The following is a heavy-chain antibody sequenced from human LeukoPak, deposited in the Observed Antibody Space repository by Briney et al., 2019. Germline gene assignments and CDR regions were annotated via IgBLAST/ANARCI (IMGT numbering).Heavy chain of an antibody. D-gene: IGHD3-10*01. Sequence: SETLSLTCTVSGGSLSSYYWSWIRQPPGKGLEWIGYIYYSGGTNYNPSLKSRVTISVDTSKNQFSLKLSSVTAADTAVYYCARHATMVRGVIIAGFDYWGQGTLVTVSS. CDR1: GGSLSSYY. J-gene: IGHJ4*02. CDR3: ARHATMVRGVIIAGFDY. CDR2: IYYSGGT. V-gene: IGHV4-59*01.